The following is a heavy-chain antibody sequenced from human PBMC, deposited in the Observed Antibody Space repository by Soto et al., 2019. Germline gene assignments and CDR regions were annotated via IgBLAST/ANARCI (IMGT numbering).Heavy chain of an antibody. CDR2: ISTDSGNT. CDR1: GYTFTNSG. CDR3: ARMPFGPARFDP. D-gene: IGHD2-2*01. V-gene: IGHV1-8*02. Sequence: ASVKVSCKASGYTFTNSGISWVRQAPGQGLEWMGWISTDSGNTGYAQKFQGRVTMTRNTSISTAYMELSSLRSEDTAVYYCARMPFGPARFDPWGQGTLVTVSS. J-gene: IGHJ5*02.